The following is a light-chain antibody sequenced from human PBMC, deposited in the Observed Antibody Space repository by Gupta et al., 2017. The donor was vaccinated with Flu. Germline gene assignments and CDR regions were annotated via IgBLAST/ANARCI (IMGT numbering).Light chain of an antibody. V-gene: IGKV2-30*01. CDR3: RQFNHWPFLT. CDR2: KVS. J-gene: IGKJ5*01. CDR1: QGLVYSDGNTY. Sequence: DVVMTQSPLSVSVTLGQPASISCRSSQGLVYSDGNTYLTWFQQRPGQAPRRLIYKVSNRDAGVPDRFSGSGSGTDLTLKISRVEAEDVGGYYCRQFNHWPFLTFGQGTRVEIK.